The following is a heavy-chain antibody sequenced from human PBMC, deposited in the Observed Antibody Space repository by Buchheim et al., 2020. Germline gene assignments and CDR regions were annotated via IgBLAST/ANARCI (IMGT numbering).Heavy chain of an antibody. V-gene: IGHV3-23*04. Sequence: EVQLVESGGGLVQPGGSLRLSCVASGFTFSSYAMNWVRQAPGKGLEWVSVIRGSDGGTYYAGSVKGRFTLSRDNSNHTLYLQMNSLRAEDTAVYYCAKGYRDGYNPFDYWGRGTL. CDR2: IRGSDGGT. J-gene: IGHJ4*02. CDR1: GFTFSSYA. D-gene: IGHD5-24*01. CDR3: AKGYRDGYNPFDY.